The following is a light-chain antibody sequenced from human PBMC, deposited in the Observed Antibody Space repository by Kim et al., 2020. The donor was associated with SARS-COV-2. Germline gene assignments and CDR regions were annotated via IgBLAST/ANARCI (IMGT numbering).Light chain of an antibody. CDR3: QQYNDRPPST. J-gene: IGKJ5*01. Sequence: SPGERATLSCRASQSISTFLAWYQQKHGQPPRLLIYGASTRATGIPARFSGSGSGTEFTLTITSLQSEDFAVYYCQQYNDRPPSTFGQGTRLEIK. CDR1: QSISTF. CDR2: GAS. V-gene: IGKV3-15*01.